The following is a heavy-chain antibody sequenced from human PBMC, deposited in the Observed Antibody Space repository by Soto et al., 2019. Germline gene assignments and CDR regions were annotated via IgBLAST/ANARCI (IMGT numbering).Heavy chain of an antibody. CDR2: ISVDGTKE. CDR3: ARDVVDWQYFDY. CDR1: GFIFNNYA. J-gene: IGHJ4*02. Sequence: QVQLVESGGGVVQPGTSLRLSCVTSGFIFNNYALYWVRQAPGKGLEWVASISVDGTKENYADSVKGRCSISRDKSKNTLYHEMNSLRGEDTAVYYCARDVVDWQYFDYWGQGTLVTVSS. D-gene: IGHD2-15*01. V-gene: IGHV3-30-3*01.